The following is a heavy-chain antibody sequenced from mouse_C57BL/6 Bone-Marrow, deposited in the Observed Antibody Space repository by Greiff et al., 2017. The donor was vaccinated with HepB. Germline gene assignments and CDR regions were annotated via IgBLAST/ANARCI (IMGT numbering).Heavy chain of an antibody. V-gene: IGHV2-2*01. D-gene: IGHD1-1*01. CDR2: IWSGGST. Sequence: VQLQQSGPGLVQPSQSLSITCTVPGFSLTSYGVHWVRQSPGKGLEWLGVIWSGGSTDYNAAFISRLSISKDNSKSQVFFKMNSLQADDTAIYYCARNRGDYGSSYGYWYFDVWGTGTTVTVSS. J-gene: IGHJ1*03. CDR3: ARNRGDYGSSYGYWYFDV. CDR1: GFSLTSYG.